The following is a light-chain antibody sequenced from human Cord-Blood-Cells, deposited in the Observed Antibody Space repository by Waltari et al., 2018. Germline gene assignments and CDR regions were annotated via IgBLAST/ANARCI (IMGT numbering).Light chain of an antibody. CDR2: DVS. Sequence: QSALTQPASVSGSPGQSITISCTGTSSDVGVYNYVSWYQQHPGKAPNLMIYDVSNRPSGVSNRFSGSKSGNTASLTISGLQAEDEADYYCSSYTSSSTLVFGTGTKVTVL. V-gene: IGLV2-14*01. J-gene: IGLJ1*01. CDR1: SSDVGVYNY. CDR3: SSYTSSSTLV.